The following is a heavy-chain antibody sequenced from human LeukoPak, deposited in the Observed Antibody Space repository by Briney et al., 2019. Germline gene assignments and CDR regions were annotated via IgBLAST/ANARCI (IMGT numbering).Heavy chain of an antibody. J-gene: IGHJ4*02. D-gene: IGHD2-21*02. V-gene: IGHV3-48*02. CDR3: ARSTYCGGDCYPALGY. CDR1: GFTFSSYS. Sequence: HAGGSLRLSCAASGFTFSSYSMNWVRQAPGKGLEWVSYTRSSNNTIYYADSVKGRFTISRDNAKNSLYLQMNSLRDEDTAVYYCARSTYCGGDCYPALGYWGQGTPVTVSS. CDR2: TRSSNNTI.